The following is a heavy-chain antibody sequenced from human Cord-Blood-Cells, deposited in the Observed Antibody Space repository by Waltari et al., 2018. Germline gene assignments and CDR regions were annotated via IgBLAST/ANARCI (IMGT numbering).Heavy chain of an antibody. D-gene: IGHD3-3*01. CDR1: GGSISSSSYY. V-gene: IGHV4-39*01. J-gene: IGHJ4*02. Sequence: QLQLQESGPGLVKPSETLSLTCTVSGGSISSSSYYWGWIRQPPGKGLEWIGSIYYSGSTYYNPALKSRVTISVDTAKKQFSLKLSSVTAADTAVYYCARAMEYDFWSGPFDYWGQGTLVTVSS. CDR2: IYYSGST. CDR3: ARAMEYDFWSGPFDY.